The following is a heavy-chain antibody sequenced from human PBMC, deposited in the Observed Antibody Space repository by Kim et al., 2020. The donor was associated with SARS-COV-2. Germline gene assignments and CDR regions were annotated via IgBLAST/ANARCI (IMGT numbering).Heavy chain of an antibody. CDR1: GGSISSSSYY. D-gene: IGHD3-10*01. CDR3: ARHVVYYGSGSYYNPYYHYYGMDV. V-gene: IGHV4-39*01. Sequence: SETLSLTCTVSGGSISSSSYYWGWIRQPPGKGLEWIGSIYYSGSTYYNPSLKSRVTISVDTSKNQFSLMLSSVTAADTAVYYCARHVVYYGSGSYYNPYYHYYGMDVWGQGTTVTVSS. J-gene: IGHJ6*02. CDR2: IYYSGST.